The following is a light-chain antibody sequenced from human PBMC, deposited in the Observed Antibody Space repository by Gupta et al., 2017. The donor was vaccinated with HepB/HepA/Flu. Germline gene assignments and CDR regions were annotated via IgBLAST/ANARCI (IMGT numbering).Light chain of an antibody. CDR2: RNN. V-gene: IGLV10-54*04. Sequence: QAELTQPPSVSKDLRQIATITCTGSSNNVGNQGAAWLKQHQGHPPKLLSYRNNKRPSGISERCSAYRSGNKASLPISGLQPEDEADDYCSAWDSRLRAEVLGGGTKVTVL. CDR1: SNNVGNQG. CDR3: SAWDSRLRAEV. J-gene: IGLJ3*02.